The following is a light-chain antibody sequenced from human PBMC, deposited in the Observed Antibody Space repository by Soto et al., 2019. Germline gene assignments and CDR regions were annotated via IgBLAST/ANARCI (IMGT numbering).Light chain of an antibody. V-gene: IGKV1-5*03. Sequence: DIQMTQSPSTLSASLGDRVTITCRASQRISNWLAWYQQKPGRAPKLLIYTASSLESGVPSRYSGSGSGTEFTLTISSLQPDDFATYYCQQYNSYLITFGQGTRLEI. CDR1: QRISNW. CDR2: TAS. CDR3: QQYNSYLIT. J-gene: IGKJ5*01.